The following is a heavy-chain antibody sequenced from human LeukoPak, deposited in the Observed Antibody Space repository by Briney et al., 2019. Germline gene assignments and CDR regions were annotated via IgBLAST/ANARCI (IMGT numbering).Heavy chain of an antibody. J-gene: IGHJ3*02. Sequence: EASVTVSCKASGYTFTSYGISWVRQTPGQGLEWMGWISAYNGNTNHAQKLQGRVTMTTDTSTSTAYMELRSLRSDDTAVYYCARVQYCSSTSCPGAFDIWGQGTMVTVSS. CDR2: ISAYNGNT. CDR1: GYTFTSYG. CDR3: ARVQYCSSTSCPGAFDI. V-gene: IGHV1-18*01. D-gene: IGHD2-2*01.